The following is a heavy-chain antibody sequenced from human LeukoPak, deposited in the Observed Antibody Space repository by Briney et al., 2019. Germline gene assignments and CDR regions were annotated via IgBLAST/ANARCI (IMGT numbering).Heavy chain of an antibody. D-gene: IGHD3-3*01. CDR2: ISSSGSTI. J-gene: IGHJ4*02. CDR1: GFTFSSCE. Sequence: GGSLRLSCAASGFTFSSCEMNWVRQAPGKGLEWVSYISSSGSTIYYADSVKGRFTISRDNAKNSLYLQMNSLRAEDTAVYYCARDLITIFGVATGGLDNWGQGTLVTVSS. V-gene: IGHV3-48*03. CDR3: ARDLITIFGVATGGLDN.